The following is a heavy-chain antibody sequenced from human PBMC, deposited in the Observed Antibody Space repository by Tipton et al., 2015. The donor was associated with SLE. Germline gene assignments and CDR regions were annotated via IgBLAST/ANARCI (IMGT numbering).Heavy chain of an antibody. CDR3: ARALPFNYDFWSGYSTDPFDV. Sequence: TLSLTCTVSGVSVTNYYWSWIRQPPGKPLEWIGYVYYGGSTKYNPSLKSRVTISVDTSKNQFSLKLTSVTAADTAVYYCARALPFNYDFWSGYSTDPFDVWGQGTMVTVSA. V-gene: IGHV4-59*02. D-gene: IGHD3-3*01. J-gene: IGHJ3*01. CDR1: GVSVTNYY. CDR2: VYYGGST.